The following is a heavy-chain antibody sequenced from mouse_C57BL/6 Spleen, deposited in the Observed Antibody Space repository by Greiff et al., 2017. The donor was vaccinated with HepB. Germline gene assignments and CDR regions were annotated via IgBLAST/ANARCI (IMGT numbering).Heavy chain of an antibody. Sequence: EVQLQQSGAELVRPGASVKLSCTASGFNIKDYYMHWVKQRPEQGLEWIGRIDPEDGDTEYAPKFQGKATMTAETSSNTAYLQLGSLTSEDTAVYYCTLLPYYDGSSDWYFDVWGTGTTVTVSS. CDR3: TLLPYYDGSSDWYFDV. D-gene: IGHD1-1*01. J-gene: IGHJ1*03. CDR2: IDPEDGDT. CDR1: GFNIKDYY. V-gene: IGHV14-1*01.